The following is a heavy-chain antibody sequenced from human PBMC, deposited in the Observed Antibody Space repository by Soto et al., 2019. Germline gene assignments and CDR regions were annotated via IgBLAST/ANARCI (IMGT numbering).Heavy chain of an antibody. CDR2: ISYDGSNK. J-gene: IGHJ6*02. Sequence: PGGSLRLSCAASGFTFSSYGMHWVRQAPGKGLEWVAVISYDGSNKYYADSVKGRFTISRDNSKNTLYLQMNSLRAEDTAVYYCARERPGRLAAFYVLRPDYYYYGMDVWGQGTTVTVSS. V-gene: IGHV3-30*03. CDR3: ARERPGRLAAFYVLRPDYYYYGMDV. CDR1: GFTFSSYG. D-gene: IGHD3-16*01.